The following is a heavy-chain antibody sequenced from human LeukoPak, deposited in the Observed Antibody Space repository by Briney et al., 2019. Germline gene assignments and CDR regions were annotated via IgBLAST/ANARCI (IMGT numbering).Heavy chain of an antibody. V-gene: IGHV3-48*04. CDR3: ARTGGDGEMATSYFDY. D-gene: IGHD5-24*01. J-gene: IGHJ4*02. CDR1: GFTFSSYS. CDR2: ISSSSSTI. Sequence: GGSLRLSCAASGFTFSSYSMNWVRQAPGKGLEWVPYISSSSSTIYYADSVKGRFTISRDNAKNSLYLQMNSLRAEDTAVYYCARTGGDGEMATSYFDYWGQGTLVAVSS.